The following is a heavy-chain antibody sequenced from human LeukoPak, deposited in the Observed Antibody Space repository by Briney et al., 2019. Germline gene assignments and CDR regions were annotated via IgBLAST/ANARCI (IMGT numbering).Heavy chain of an antibody. CDR2: ISWNSGSI. CDR3: ARDGRNWSGYAFDI. V-gene: IGHV3-9*01. CDR1: GFTFDDYA. D-gene: IGHD3-3*01. J-gene: IGHJ3*02. Sequence: GGSLRLSCAASGFTFDDYAMHWVRQAPGKGLEWVSGISWNSGSIGYADSVKGRFTISRDNAKNSLYLQMNSLRAEDTAVYYCARDGRNWSGYAFDIWGQGTMVTVSS.